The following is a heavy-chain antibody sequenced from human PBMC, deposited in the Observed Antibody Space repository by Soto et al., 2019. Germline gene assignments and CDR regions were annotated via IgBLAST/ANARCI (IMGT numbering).Heavy chain of an antibody. CDR1: GGCISSSKW. D-gene: IGHD6-19*01. V-gene: IGHV4-4*02. CDR2: IYHSGST. Sequence: PSGTLALTCAVSGGCISSSKWWSWVRQPPGKGLEWIGEIYHSGSTNYNPSLKSRVTISVDKSENQFSLKLSSVTAADTAVYYWARAMWLVLDYWGQGTLVTVST. J-gene: IGHJ4*02. CDR3: ARAMWLVLDY.